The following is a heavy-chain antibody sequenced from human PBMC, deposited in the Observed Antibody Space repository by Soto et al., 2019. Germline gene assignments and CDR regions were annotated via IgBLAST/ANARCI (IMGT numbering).Heavy chain of an antibody. CDR3: AKVPRLIVAKRGDY. J-gene: IGHJ4*02. CDR2: ISGSGGST. Sequence: EVQLLESGGGLVQPGGSLRLSCAASGFTFSSYAMSWVRQAQGKGLEWVSAISGSGGSTYYADSVKGRFTISRDNSKNTLYLQMNSLRAEDTAVYYCAKVPRLIVAKRGDYWGQGTLVTVSS. V-gene: IGHV3-23*01. CDR1: GFTFSSYA. D-gene: IGHD5-12*01.